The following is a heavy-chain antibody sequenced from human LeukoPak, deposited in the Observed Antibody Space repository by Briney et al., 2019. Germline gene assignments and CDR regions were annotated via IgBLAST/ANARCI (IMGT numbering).Heavy chain of an antibody. CDR3: ARVGGFSHRGWFDP. CDR2: INAGNGNT. CDR1: GYTFTSYA. V-gene: IGHV1-3*01. J-gene: IGHJ5*02. Sequence: ASVKVSCKASGYTFTSYAMHWVRQAPGQRLEWMGWINAGNGNTKYSQKFQGRVTITRDTSASTAYMELSSLRSEDTAVYYCARVGGFSHRGWFDPWGQGTLVTVSS. D-gene: IGHD3-3*01.